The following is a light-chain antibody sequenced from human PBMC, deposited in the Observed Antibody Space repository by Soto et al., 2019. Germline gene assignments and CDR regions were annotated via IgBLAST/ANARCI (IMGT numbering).Light chain of an antibody. CDR2: GAS. V-gene: IGKV3-20*01. Sequence: EIVLTQSPGTLSLSPGERATLSCRASKSVSSSYLAWYQQKPGQAPRLLIYGASSRATGIPDRFSGSGSGTDFTLTISRLEPEDFAVYYCHQYGSSPWTFVQGTKVEIK. CDR3: HQYGSSPWT. CDR1: KSVSSSY. J-gene: IGKJ1*01.